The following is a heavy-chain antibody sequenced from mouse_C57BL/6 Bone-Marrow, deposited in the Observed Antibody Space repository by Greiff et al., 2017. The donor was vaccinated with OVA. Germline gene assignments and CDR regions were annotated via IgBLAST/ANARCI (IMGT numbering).Heavy chain of an antibody. CDR2: IDPENGDT. Sequence: VQLQQSGAELVRPGASVKLSCTASGFNIKDDYMHWVKQRPEQGLEWIGWIDPENGDTEYASKFQGKATITADTSSNTAYLQLSSLTSEDTAVYYCTTEYYGSSYHFDYWGQGTTLTVSS. V-gene: IGHV14-4*01. J-gene: IGHJ2*01. CDR1: GFNIKDDY. D-gene: IGHD1-1*01. CDR3: TTEYYGSSYHFDY.